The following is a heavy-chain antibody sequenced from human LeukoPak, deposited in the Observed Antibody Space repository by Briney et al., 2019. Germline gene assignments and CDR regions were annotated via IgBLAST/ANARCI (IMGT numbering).Heavy chain of an antibody. J-gene: IGHJ4*02. D-gene: IGHD5-24*01. V-gene: IGHV1-8*01. CDR2: TNPNSGNT. CDR1: GYTFTSYD. Sequence: GASVKVSCKASGYTFTSYDINWVRQATGQGLEWMGWTNPNSGNTGYAQKFQGRVTMTRNTSISTAYMELSSLRSEDTAVYYCARINGYKKKGPIGLTDYWGQGTLVTVSS. CDR3: ARINGYKKKGPIGLTDY.